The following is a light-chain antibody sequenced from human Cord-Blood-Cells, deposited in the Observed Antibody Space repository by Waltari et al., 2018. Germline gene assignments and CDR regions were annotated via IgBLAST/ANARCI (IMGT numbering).Light chain of an antibody. CDR3: RAWDSSTVV. Sequence: SYELTQPPSVSVSPGQTASITCSGDTLGDKYACWYQQKPGQSPELVIYQDGKRPSGIPERFSGFNSGNTATLTISGTQAMDEADYYCRAWDSSTVVFGGGTKLTVL. CDR2: QDG. V-gene: IGLV3-1*01. J-gene: IGLJ2*01. CDR1: TLGDKY.